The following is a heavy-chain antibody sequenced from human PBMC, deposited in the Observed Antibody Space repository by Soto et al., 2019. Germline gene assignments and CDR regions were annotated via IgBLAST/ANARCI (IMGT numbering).Heavy chain of an antibody. V-gene: IGHV3-30*18. CDR3: AKDGAPPYCSGGNCHSTLGY. Sequence: QVQLVESGGGVVQPGGSLRLSCTGSGFTFRNYGMHWVRQTPGKGLERVAVISFDGRNEYYADSVKGRFTISRDNSKNTLWLQMSSLRAEDTAVYYCAKDGAPPYCSGGNCHSTLGYWGQGTLVTVSS. CDR1: GFTFRNYG. D-gene: IGHD2-15*01. J-gene: IGHJ4*02. CDR2: ISFDGRNE.